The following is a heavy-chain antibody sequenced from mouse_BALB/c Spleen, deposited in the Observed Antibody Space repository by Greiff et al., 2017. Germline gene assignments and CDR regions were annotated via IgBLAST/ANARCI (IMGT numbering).Heavy chain of an antibody. CDR1: GFTFSSYA. CDR2: ISSGGSYT. Sequence: DVMLVESGGGLVKPGGSLKLSCAASGFTFSSYAMSWVRQSPGKRLEWVAEISSGGSYTYYPDTVTGRFTISRDNAKNTLYLEMSSLRSEDTAMYYCARVIYYDTGAMDYWGQGTSVTVSS. J-gene: IGHJ4*01. V-gene: IGHV5-9-4*01. CDR3: ARVIYYDTGAMDY. D-gene: IGHD2-4*01.